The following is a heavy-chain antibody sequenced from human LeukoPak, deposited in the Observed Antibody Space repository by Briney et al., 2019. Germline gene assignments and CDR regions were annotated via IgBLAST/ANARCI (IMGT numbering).Heavy chain of an antibody. D-gene: IGHD6-6*01. CDR3: AKRYSSSRNFDY. Sequence: GGSLRLSCAAPGFTFSTYAMSWVRQAPGKGLEWVSAISGSGGSTYYADSVKGRFTISRDNSKNTLYLQMNSLRAEDTAVYYCAKRYSSSRNFDYWGQGTLVTVSS. CDR2: ISGSGGST. J-gene: IGHJ4*02. V-gene: IGHV3-23*01. CDR1: GFTFSTYA.